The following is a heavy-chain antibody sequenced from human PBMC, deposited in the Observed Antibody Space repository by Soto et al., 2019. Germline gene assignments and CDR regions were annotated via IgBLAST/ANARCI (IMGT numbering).Heavy chain of an antibody. Sequence: QVQLVASGGGVVQPGRSLRLSCTASGFTFSIYGMHWVRQAPGKGLEWVAVIWYDGTNIYYADSVKGRFTISRDNSKNTLYLQMSSLRAEDTALYYCAAESSTSSGLGFFDYWGQGTLVTVSS. D-gene: IGHD6-6*01. CDR1: GFTFSIYG. J-gene: IGHJ4*02. V-gene: IGHV3-33*03. CDR2: IWYDGTNI. CDR3: AAESSTSSGLGFFDY.